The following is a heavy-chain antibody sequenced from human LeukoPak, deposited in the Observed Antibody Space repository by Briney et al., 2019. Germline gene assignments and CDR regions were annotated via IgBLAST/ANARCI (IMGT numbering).Heavy chain of an antibody. Sequence: GGSLRLSCAASGLTFSSYAMSWVRQAPGKGLEWVSAISGGSGHTYYADSVKGRFTISRDNSKNTLYLQMNSLRAEDTAVYYCAKARGICGGDCYSNRYGMDVWGQGTTVTVSS. V-gene: IGHV3-23*01. CDR2: ISGGSGHT. CDR1: GLTFSSYA. D-gene: IGHD2-21*02. J-gene: IGHJ6*02. CDR3: AKARGICGGDCYSNRYGMDV.